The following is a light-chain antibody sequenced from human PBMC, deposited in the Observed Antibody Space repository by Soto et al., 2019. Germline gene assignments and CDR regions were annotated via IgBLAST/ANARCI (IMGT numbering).Light chain of an antibody. CDR1: SSDVGGYNY. CDR2: DVS. V-gene: IGLV2-14*01. CDR3: SSYTSSRSVV. Sequence: QSVLTQPASVSGSPGQSITISCTGTSSDVGGYNYVSWYQQHPGKAPKLMIYDVSNRPSGVSNRFSGSKSGNTASLTISGLPAEDEADYYCSSYTSSRSVVFGGGTKLTVL. J-gene: IGLJ2*01.